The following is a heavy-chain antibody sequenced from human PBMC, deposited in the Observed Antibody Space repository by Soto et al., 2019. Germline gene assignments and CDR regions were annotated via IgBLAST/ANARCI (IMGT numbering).Heavy chain of an antibody. V-gene: IGHV1-69*01. CDR2: ITPMFGTA. D-gene: IGHD3-10*01. CDR3: ARDVYLAGDL. CDR1: GGTFSSYT. Sequence: QVQLVQSWAEVKKPGASVKVSCKASGGTFSSYTINWVRQAPGQGLEWMGGITPMFGTANYAQKFQDRVTITADDSTSTAYMELSSLRRDDTAVYYCARDVYLAGDLWGQGTLVTVSS. J-gene: IGHJ5*02.